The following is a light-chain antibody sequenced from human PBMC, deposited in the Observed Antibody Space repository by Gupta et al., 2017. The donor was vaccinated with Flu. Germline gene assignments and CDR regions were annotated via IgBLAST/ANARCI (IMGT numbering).Light chain of an antibody. J-gene: IGLJ3*02. V-gene: IGLV1-51*01. CDR3: GTWDSSLSAWV. CDR1: SSNIENNY. Sequence: QSVLTQPPSVSAAPGQKVTISCSGSSSNIENNYVPWYQQLPGTAPKLLIYENSKRPSGIPDRFSGSKSDTSATLGITGLQTGDEADYYCGTWDSSLSAWVFGGGTKLTVL. CDR2: ENS.